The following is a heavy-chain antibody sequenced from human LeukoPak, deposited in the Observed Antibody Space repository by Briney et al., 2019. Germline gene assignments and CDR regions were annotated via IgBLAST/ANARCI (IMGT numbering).Heavy chain of an antibody. J-gene: IGHJ4*02. CDR1: GGTFSSYA. Sequence: ASVKVSCKASGGTFSSYAISWVRQAPGQGLEWMGRIIPILGIANYAQKFQGRVTITADKSTSTAYMELSSLRSEDTAVYYCARWETKYSSGWRDYWGQGTLVTVSS. V-gene: IGHV1-69*04. CDR2: IIPILGIA. D-gene: IGHD6-19*01. CDR3: ARWETKYSSGWRDY.